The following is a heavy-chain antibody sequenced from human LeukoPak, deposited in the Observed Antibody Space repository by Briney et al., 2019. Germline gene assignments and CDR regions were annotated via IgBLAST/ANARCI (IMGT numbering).Heavy chain of an antibody. Sequence: SETLSLTCTVSGVSVSSYYWSWNRQPPGKGLEWIGFIYYTGSTNYNPSLKSRVTMSMDTSKNQFSLNLRSMTAADTAVYYCARDPLYSSSSGYFDSWGQGTLVTVSS. CDR2: IYYTGST. CDR3: ARDPLYSSSSGYFDS. J-gene: IGHJ4*02. D-gene: IGHD6-6*01. V-gene: IGHV4-59*02. CDR1: GVSVSSYY.